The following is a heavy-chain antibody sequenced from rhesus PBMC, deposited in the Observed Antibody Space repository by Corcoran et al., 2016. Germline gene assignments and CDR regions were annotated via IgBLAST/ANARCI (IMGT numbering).Heavy chain of an antibody. Sequence: QVTLKESGPALVKPTQTLTLTCTFSGFSISTSGMGVGWIRQPPGKALEWLALIYWDDDKYSSTSLKSRLTISKDTSKNQVVLTMTNMDPVDTATYYCARMYSSGCFDYWGQGVLVTVSS. D-gene: IGHD6-31*01. J-gene: IGHJ4*01. V-gene: IGHV2-174*01. CDR2: IYWDDDK. CDR3: ARMYSSGCFDY. CDR1: GFSISTSGMG.